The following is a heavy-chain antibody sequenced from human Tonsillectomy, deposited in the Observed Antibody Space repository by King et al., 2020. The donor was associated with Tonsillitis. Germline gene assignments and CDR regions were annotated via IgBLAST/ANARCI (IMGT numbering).Heavy chain of an antibody. V-gene: IGHV4-38-2*02. D-gene: IGHD2-2*01. CDR2: IYHSGST. CDR3: AAYTTSWPYSDY. Sequence: QLQESGPGLVKPSETLSLTCTVSGYPISSDYYWGWIRQPPGKGLKWIGSIYHSGSTYYNPSLKSRVILSVDTSKNQFSLKLRSVTAAATAGYYCAAYTTSWPYSDYWGQGTLVPVSS. J-gene: IGHJ4*02. CDR1: GYPISSDYY.